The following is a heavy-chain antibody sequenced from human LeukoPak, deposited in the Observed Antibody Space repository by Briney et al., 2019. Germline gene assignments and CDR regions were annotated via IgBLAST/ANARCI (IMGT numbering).Heavy chain of an antibody. CDR2: INTDGSNA. CDR3: ARGLSSSEAYDT. CDR1: GFTFSGHW. D-gene: IGHD5/OR15-5a*01. V-gene: IGHV3-74*01. J-gene: IGHJ3*02. Sequence: GGSLRLSCAASGFTFSGHWMHWVRQAPGKGLVWVSRINTDGSNAIYADSVRGRFTISRDNAKNTLYLQMNSLRAEDTAVYYCARGLSSSEAYDTWGQGTMVAVSS.